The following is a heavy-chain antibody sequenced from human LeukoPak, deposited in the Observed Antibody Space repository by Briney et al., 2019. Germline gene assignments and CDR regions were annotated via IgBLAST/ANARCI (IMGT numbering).Heavy chain of an antibody. J-gene: IGHJ2*01. CDR2: LWFDGSNT. CDR1: GFTFSSYG. Sequence: GRSLRLSCAASGFTFSSYGMHWVRQAPGKGLEWVAVLWFDGSNTYYADSVRGRFTISRDNSKNTLYLQMNSLRAEDTAVYYCAKDPYYYDSSDYLRDVRGYFDLWGRGTLVTVSS. CDR3: AKDPYYYDSSDYLRDVRGYFDL. V-gene: IGHV3-33*06. D-gene: IGHD3-22*01.